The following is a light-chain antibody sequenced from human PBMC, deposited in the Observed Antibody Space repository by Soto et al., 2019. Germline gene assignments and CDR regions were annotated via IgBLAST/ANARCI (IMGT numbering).Light chain of an antibody. Sequence: SYELTQPPSVSVSTGQTASITCSGDKLGDKYACWYQQKPGQSPVLVIYQDTKRPSGIPERFSGSNSGNTATLTISGTQAMDQADYYCQAWDYSTVVFGGGTQLTV. CDR1: KLGDKY. CDR3: QAWDYSTVV. J-gene: IGLJ2*01. V-gene: IGLV3-1*01. CDR2: QDT.